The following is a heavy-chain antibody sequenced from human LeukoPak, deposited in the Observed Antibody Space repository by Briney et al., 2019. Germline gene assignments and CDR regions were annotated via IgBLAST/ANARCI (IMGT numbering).Heavy chain of an antibody. V-gene: IGHV4-34*01. CDR3: AREASSGYSIFDC. D-gene: IGHD3-22*01. Sequence: PSETLSLTCAVYGGSFSGYYWSWIRQPPGKGLEWIGEINHSGSTNYNPSLKSRVTISVDTSKNQFSLKLSSVTAADTAVYYCAREASSGYSIFDCRGQGTLVTVSS. CDR2: INHSGST. J-gene: IGHJ4*02. CDR1: GGSFSGYY.